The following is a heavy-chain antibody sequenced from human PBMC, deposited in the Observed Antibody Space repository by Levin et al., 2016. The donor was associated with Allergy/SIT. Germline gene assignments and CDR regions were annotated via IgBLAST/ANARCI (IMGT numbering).Heavy chain of an antibody. CDR3: ARTRYGGNSIWFDP. CDR1: GGSITSGDYY. CDR2: IHHSGNT. V-gene: IGHV4-31*03. J-gene: IGHJ5*02. Sequence: SETLSLTCFVSGGSITSGDYYWSWIRQHPGRGLEWIGYIHHSGNTYYTPSLKSRVSMSVDTSENQFSLKMTSLTAADTAIYYCARTRYGGNSIWFDPWGQGTLVTVSS. D-gene: IGHD4-23*01.